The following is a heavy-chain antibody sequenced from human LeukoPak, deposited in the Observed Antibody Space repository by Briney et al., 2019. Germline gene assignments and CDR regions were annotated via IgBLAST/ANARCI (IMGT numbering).Heavy chain of an antibody. V-gene: IGHV3-48*01. CDR2: ISSGSSTI. J-gene: IGHJ4*02. CDR3: ARASYYGSGSFDY. D-gene: IGHD3-10*01. Sequence: GGSLRLSCAASGFTFSIYSMNWVRQAPGKGLEWVAYISSGSSTIYYADSVKGRFTISRDNAKNSLYLQMNSLRAEDTAVYYCARASYYGSGSFDYWGQGTPVTVSS. CDR1: GFTFSIYS.